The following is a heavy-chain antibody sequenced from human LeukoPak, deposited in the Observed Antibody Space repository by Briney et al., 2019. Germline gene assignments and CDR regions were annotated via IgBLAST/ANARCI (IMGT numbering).Heavy chain of an antibody. Sequence: PSETLSLTCTVSGGSISSGGYYWSWIRQHPGKGLEWIGYIYYSGSTYYNPSLKSRVTISVDTSKNQFSLKLSSVTAADTAVYYCARDKSEYSGYDYDDAFDIWGQRTMVTVSS. CDR2: IYYSGST. D-gene: IGHD5-12*01. V-gene: IGHV4-31*03. CDR3: ARDKSEYSGYDYDDAFDI. J-gene: IGHJ3*02. CDR1: GGSISSGGYY.